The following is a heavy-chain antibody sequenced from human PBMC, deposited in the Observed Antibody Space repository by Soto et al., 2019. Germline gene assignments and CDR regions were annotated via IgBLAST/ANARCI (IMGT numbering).Heavy chain of an antibody. CDR1: GYTFTGYY. Sequence: ASVKVSCKASGYTFTGYYMQWVRHAPGQGLKWMGWINPNTGGTNYAQKFQGKVTMTRDTSISTAYMELTKLRSDDTALYYCARGDIVLMVSLHYYYYGMDVWDQGTT. D-gene: IGHD2-8*01. V-gene: IGHV1-2*02. CDR3: ARGDIVLMVSLHYYYYGMDV. J-gene: IGHJ6*02. CDR2: INPNTGGT.